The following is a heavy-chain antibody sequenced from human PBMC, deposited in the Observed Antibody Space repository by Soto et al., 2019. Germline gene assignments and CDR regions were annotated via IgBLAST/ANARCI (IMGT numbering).Heavy chain of an antibody. CDR1: GFTFSSYA. CDR2: ISGSGGST. V-gene: IGHV3-23*01. D-gene: IGHD3-3*01. CDR3: AKDRTSHYDFWSGRQPHYYYGMDV. Sequence: HPGGSLRLSCAASGFTFSSYAMSWVRQAPGKGLEWVSAISGSGGSTYYADSVKGRFTISRDNSKNTLYLQMNSLRAEDTAVYYCAKDRTSHYDFWSGRQPHYYYGMDVWGQGTTITVSS. J-gene: IGHJ6*02.